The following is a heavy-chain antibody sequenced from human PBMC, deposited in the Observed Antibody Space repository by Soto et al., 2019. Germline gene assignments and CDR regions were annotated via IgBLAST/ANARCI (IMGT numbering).Heavy chain of an antibody. Sequence: ASVKVSCKAPRYTFTSYYINWVRQAPGQGLEWMGVINPHGGSTAYAQKFKGRVTLTRDTSASTVYMEVSSLTSEDTAMYYCARSSGGNFGIIIEGNNWFAPLGQGTLVIVSS. D-gene: IGHD1-26*01. V-gene: IGHV1-46*01. J-gene: IGHJ5*02. CDR3: ARSSGGNFGIIIEGNNWFAP. CDR2: INPHGGST. CDR1: RYTFTSYY.